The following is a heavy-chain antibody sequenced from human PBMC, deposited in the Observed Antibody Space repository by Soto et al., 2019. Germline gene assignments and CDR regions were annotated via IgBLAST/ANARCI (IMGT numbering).Heavy chain of an antibody. J-gene: IGHJ3*02. CDR1: GYTLTSYY. CDR2: INPNSGGT. V-gene: IGHV1-2*02. D-gene: IGHD3-22*01. Sequence: SVKVACKASGYTLTSYYMHLVRQAPGQGLEWMGWINPNSGGTNYAQKFQGRVTMTRDTSISTAYMELSRLRSDDTAVYYCASLQNYYDSSGYFAFDIWGQGTMVT. CDR3: ASLQNYYDSSGYFAFDI.